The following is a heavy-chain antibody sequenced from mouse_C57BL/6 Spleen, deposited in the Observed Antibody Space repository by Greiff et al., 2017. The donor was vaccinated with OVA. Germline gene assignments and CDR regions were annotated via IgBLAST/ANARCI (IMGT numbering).Heavy chain of an antibody. Sequence: EVQLQQSGPELVKPGASVRIPCKASGYTFTDYYMNWVKQSPGKSLEWIGDINPNTGGTSYNQKFKGKATLTVDKSSSTAYMELRSLTSEDSAVYYCARGDYYGSSYVYWDFDVWGTGTTVTVSS. CDR2: INPNTGGT. CDR3: ARGDYYGSSYVYWDFDV. D-gene: IGHD1-1*01. V-gene: IGHV1-26*01. CDR1: GYTFTDYY. J-gene: IGHJ1*03.